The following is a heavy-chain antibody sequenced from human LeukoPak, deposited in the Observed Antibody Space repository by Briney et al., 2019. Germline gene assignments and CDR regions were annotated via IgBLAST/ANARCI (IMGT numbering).Heavy chain of an antibody. CDR3: ARDRSGNYVGWFDP. CDR1: GFTFNTYT. D-gene: IGHD1-7*01. Sequence: PGGSLRLSRAASGFTFNTYTMNWVRQAPGKGLEWVSATSASGGSRYYADSVKGRFTISRDNSKNTLYLQMNNLGAEDTAVYYCARDRSGNYVGWFDPWGQGTLVTVSS. CDR2: TSASGGSR. V-gene: IGHV3-23*01. J-gene: IGHJ5*02.